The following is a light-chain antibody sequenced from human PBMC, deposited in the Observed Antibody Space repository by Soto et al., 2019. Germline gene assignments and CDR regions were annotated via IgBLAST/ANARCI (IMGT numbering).Light chain of an antibody. J-gene: IGKJ4*01. CDR3: QQFTNYPLT. V-gene: IGKV1D-13*01. CDR1: QGISRA. Sequence: AIQLTQSPSSLSASVGGRVTITCRASQGISRALAWYQQKPGKAPKLLMHDASSLESGVPSRFSGSGSGTDFTLTISSLQPEDYGTYYCQQFTNYPLTFGGGTKVEIK. CDR2: DAS.